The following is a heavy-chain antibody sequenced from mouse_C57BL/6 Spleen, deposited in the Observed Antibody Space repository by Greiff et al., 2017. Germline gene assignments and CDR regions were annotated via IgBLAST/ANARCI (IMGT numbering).Heavy chain of an antibody. CDR2: INPSSGYT. CDR1: GYTFTSYW. Sequence: QVQLQQSGAELAKPGASVKLSCKASGYTFTSYWMHWVNQRPGQGLEWIGYINPSSGYTKYNQKFKDKATLTADKSSSTAYMQLSSLTYEDSAVYYCAREAQATVYAMDYWGQGTSVTVSS. CDR3: AREAQATVYAMDY. D-gene: IGHD3-2*02. J-gene: IGHJ4*01. V-gene: IGHV1-7*01.